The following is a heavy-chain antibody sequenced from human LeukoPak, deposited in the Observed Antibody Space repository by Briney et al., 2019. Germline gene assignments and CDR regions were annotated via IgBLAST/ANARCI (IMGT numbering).Heavy chain of an antibody. CDR3: ARVAVAGNYFDY. CDR1: GFTVSSNY. J-gene: IGHJ4*02. D-gene: IGHD6-19*01. Sequence: GGSLRLSCAASGFTVSSNYMSWVRQAPGKGLEWVSVIYSGGSTYYADSVKGRFTTSRDNSKNTLYLQMNSLRAEDTAVYYCARVAVAGNYFDYWGQGTLVTVSS. CDR2: IYSGGST. V-gene: IGHV3-53*01.